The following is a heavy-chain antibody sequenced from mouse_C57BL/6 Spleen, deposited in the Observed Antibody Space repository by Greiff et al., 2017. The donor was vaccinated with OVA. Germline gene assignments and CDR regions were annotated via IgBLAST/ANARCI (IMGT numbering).Heavy chain of an antibody. CDR2: IDPSDSYT. Sequence: QVQLQQPGAELVMPGASVKLSCKASGYTFTSYWMHWVKQRPGQGLEWIGEIDPSDSYTNYNQKFKGKSTLTVDKSSSTAYMQLSSLTSEDSAVYYCAREEGTGVDYWGQGTTLTVSS. CDR1: GYTFTSYW. CDR3: AREEGTGVDY. D-gene: IGHD4-1*01. V-gene: IGHV1-69*01. J-gene: IGHJ2*01.